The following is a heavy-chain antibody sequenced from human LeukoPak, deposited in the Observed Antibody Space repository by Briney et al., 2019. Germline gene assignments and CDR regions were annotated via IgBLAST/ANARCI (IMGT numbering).Heavy chain of an antibody. CDR1: GFSFSRYN. V-gene: IGHV3-21*01. CDR3: ARDEAGAIPPSDYLYYYMDV. CDR2: ISSTSDYI. Sequence: KAGGSLRLSCAATGFSFSRYNMNWVRQAPGKGLEWVSSISSTSDYIYYAESVRGRFTISRDNAQNSLYLQMPSLRAEDTAVYYCARDEAGAIPPSDYLYYYMDVWGKGTTVTVSS. D-gene: IGHD1-26*01. J-gene: IGHJ6*03.